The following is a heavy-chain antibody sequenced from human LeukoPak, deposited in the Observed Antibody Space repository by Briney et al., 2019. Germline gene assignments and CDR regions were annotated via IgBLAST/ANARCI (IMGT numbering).Heavy chain of an antibody. CDR2: INSDERST. J-gene: IGHJ4*02. CDR1: GFTFSNYY. CDR3: AREGYYYDSSGYTYYFDY. Sequence: GGSLSLSCAASGFTFSNYYMHWVRQAPGKGLVWVSRINSDERSTNYADSVKGRFTISRDNAKNTLYLQMNSLRAEDTAVYYCAREGYYYDSSGYTYYFDYWGQGTLVTVSS. D-gene: IGHD3-22*01. V-gene: IGHV3-74*01.